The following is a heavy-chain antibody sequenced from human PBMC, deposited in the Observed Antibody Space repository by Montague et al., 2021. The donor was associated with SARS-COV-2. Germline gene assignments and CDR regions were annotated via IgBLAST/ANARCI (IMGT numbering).Heavy chain of an antibody. J-gene: IGHJ4*02. CDR2: TYYRPKWYN. D-gene: IGHD2-2*01. CDR1: GDSVSSNIAT. CDR3: ARIPVGSKYYFDF. V-gene: IGHV6-1*01. Sequence: CAISGDSVSSNIATWNWIRQSPSRGLEWLGRTYYRPKWYNDYAESVKSRITIDPDTSKHQFSLRLNSVTPEDTAVYYCARIPVGSKYYFDFWGQGTLVTVSS.